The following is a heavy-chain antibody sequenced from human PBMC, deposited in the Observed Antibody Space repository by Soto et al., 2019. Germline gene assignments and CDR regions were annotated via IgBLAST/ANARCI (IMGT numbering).Heavy chain of an antibody. D-gene: IGHD3-3*01. CDR1: GYTFTSYG. V-gene: IGHV1-18*01. CDR2: ISAYNGNT. Sequence: QVQLVQSGAEVKKPGASVKVSCKASGYTFTSYGISWVRQAPGQGREWMGWISAYNGNTNYAQKLQGRVTMTTDTSTSTAYMELRSLRSDDTAVYYCARANYDFWSGYWSQHWGQGTLVTVSS. CDR3: ARANYDFWSGYWSQH. J-gene: IGHJ1*01.